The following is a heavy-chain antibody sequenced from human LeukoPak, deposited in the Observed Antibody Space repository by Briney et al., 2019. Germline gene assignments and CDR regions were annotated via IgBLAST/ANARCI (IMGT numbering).Heavy chain of an antibody. D-gene: IGHD5-18*01. J-gene: IGHJ4*02. Sequence: GESLKISCKGPGYSFTSYWIGWVRQMPGKGLEWMGIIYPGDSDTRYSPSFQGQVTISADKSISTAYLQWSSLRASDTAMYYCARLSDSYAYNWGQGTLVAVSS. CDR2: IYPGDSDT. CDR3: ARLSDSYAYN. CDR1: GYSFTSYW. V-gene: IGHV5-51*01.